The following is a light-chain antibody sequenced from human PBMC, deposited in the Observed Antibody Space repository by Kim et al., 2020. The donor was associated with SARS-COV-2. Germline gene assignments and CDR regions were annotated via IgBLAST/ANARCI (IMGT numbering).Light chain of an antibody. CDR2: DNN. V-gene: IGLV1-51*01. CDR1: TSNIENNY. J-gene: IGLJ2*01. CDR3: GTWDTSLSIVV. Sequence: QLVLTQPPSMSAAPGQKVTISCSGSTSNIENNYVSWYQQFPGTAPKLLIYDNNKRPSGIPDRFSGSKSGTSATLGITGLQTGDEADYFCGTWDTSLSIVVFGGGTQLTVL.